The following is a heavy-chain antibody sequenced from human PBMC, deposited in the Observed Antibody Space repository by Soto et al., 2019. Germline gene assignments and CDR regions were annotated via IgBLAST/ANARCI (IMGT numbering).Heavy chain of an antibody. V-gene: IGHV4-59*01. J-gene: IGHJ4*02. CDR1: GDSIRGYY. Sequence: PSETLSLTCTVSGDSIRGYYWSWIRQPPGKGLEWIGYIYYSGSINYNPSLRSRVTISADASKNQFSLKVTSVTAADTAVYYCATVVTGDYFDYWGQGTLVTVSS. CDR3: ATVVTGDYFDY. D-gene: IGHD2-15*01. CDR2: IYYSGSI.